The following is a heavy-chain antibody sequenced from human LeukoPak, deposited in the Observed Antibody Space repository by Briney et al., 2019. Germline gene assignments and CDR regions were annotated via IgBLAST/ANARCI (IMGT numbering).Heavy chain of an antibody. V-gene: IGHV4-30-2*01. J-gene: IGHJ5*02. CDR2: IYHSGST. Sequence: TLSLTCTVSGGSISSGGYYWSWIRQPPGKGLEWIGYIYHSGSTYYNPSLKSRVTISVDRSKNQFSLKLSSVTAADTAVYYCARVRAAGATTGWFDPWGQGTLVTVSS. CDR1: GGSISSGGYY. CDR3: ARVRAAGATTGWFDP. D-gene: IGHD1-26*01.